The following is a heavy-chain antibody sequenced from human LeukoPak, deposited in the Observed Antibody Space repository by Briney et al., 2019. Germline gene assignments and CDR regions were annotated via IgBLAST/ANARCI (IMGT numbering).Heavy chain of an antibody. Sequence: PGGSLRLSCAASGFTLSSSWMHWVRQGPGKGLVWVSRVNSDGLSTTYADSVKGRFTISRDNAKNTLFLHMNSLRAEDTAVYYCASAPPGITASFDYWGQGTLVTVSS. J-gene: IGHJ4*02. D-gene: IGHD6-13*01. CDR1: GFTLSSSW. CDR2: VNSDGLST. CDR3: ASAPPGITASFDY. V-gene: IGHV3-74*01.